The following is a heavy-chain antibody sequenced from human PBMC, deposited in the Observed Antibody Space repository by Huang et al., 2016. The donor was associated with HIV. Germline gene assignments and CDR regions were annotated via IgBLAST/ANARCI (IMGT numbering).Heavy chain of an antibody. CDR1: GGSINSVTYY. V-gene: IGHV4-61*09. CDR2: IYTSGST. Sequence: QVQLQESGPGLVKPSQTLSLTCTVSGGSINSVTYYLSWIRQPAGKGLEWIGHIYTSGSTNHNPSLKSRGTISVDTSKTQFSLKLSAVTAADTAVYYCAREALRPGAGIKGYFDYWGPGTRVTVSS. CDR3: AREALRPGAGIKGYFDY. J-gene: IGHJ4*02. D-gene: IGHD6-19*01.